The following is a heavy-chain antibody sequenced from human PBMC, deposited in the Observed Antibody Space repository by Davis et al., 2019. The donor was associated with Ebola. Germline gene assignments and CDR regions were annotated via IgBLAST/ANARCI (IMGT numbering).Heavy chain of an antibody. D-gene: IGHD3-10*01. CDR2: IRGSGA. CDR1: GFTFDDYA. Sequence: GESLKISCAASGFTFDDYAMHWVRQAPGKGLEWVSSIRGSGAYYADSVKGRFTISRDNSKHTLYLQMNSLRAEDTAVYYCAKDRAVLIWAEEAYWGQGTLVTVSS. V-gene: IGHV3-23*01. CDR3: AKDRAVLIWAEEAY. J-gene: IGHJ4*02.